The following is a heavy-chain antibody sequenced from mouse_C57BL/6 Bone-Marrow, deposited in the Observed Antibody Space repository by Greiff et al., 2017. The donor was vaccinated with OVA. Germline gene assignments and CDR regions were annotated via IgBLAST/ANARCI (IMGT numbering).Heavy chain of an antibody. CDR3: ARLDYYGSSYAMDY. CDR1: GYTFTDYY. Sequence: QVQLQQSGAELVRPGASVKLSCKASGYTFTDYYINWVKQRPGQGLEWIARIYPGSGNTYYNEKFKGKATLTAEKSSSTAYMQLSSLTSEDSAVYFCARLDYYGSSYAMDYWGQGTSVTVSS. CDR2: IYPGSGNT. D-gene: IGHD1-1*01. V-gene: IGHV1-76*01. J-gene: IGHJ4*01.